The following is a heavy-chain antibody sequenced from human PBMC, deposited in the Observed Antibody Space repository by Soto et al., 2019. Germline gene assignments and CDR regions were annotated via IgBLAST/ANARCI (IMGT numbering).Heavy chain of an antibody. CDR1: GSPISSYY. D-gene: IGHD2-21*01. Sequence: PSETLSLTCNVSGSPISSYYWSWFRQPPGQGLEWVGYIYYTGTTTYNPSLRSRVAISVDASKSQFSLDLRSVTAADTAVYYCARLGDYSQAFDYWGHGALVTVS. V-gene: IGHV4-59*08. CDR2: IYYTGTT. CDR3: ARLGDYSQAFDY. J-gene: IGHJ4*01.